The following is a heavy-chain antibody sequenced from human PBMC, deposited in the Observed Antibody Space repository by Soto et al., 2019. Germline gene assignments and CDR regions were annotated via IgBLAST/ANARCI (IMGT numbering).Heavy chain of an antibody. CDR2: IYYSGST. V-gene: IGHV4-39*01. Sequence: QLQLQESGPGLVKPSETLSLTCTVSGGSISSSSYYWGWIHQPPGKGLEWIGSIYYSGSTYYNPSLKSRVTISVDTSKNQFSLKLSSVTAADTAVYYCARLDLLRGRYSNYSPFDYWGQGTLVTVSS. D-gene: IGHD4-4*01. J-gene: IGHJ4*02. CDR3: ARLDLLRGRYSNYSPFDY. CDR1: GGSISSSSYY.